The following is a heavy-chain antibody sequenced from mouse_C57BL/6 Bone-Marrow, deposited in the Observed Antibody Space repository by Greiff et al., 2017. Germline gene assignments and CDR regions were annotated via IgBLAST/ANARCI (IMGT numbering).Heavy chain of an antibody. D-gene: IGHD1-1*01. Sequence: EVQLQQSGPELVKPGASVKISCKASGYTFTDYYMNWVKQSHGKSLEWIGDINPNNGGTSYNQKFKGKDTLTVDKSSSTAYMELRSLTSEDSAVYYCARDTTVVADYWGQGTTLTVSS. CDR2: INPNNGGT. V-gene: IGHV1-26*01. CDR1: GYTFTDYY. J-gene: IGHJ2*01. CDR3: ARDTTVVADY.